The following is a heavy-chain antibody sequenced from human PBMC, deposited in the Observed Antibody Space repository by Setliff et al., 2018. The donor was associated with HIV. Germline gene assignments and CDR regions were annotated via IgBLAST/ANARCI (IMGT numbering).Heavy chain of an antibody. D-gene: IGHD2-15*01. CDR3: ARAPFRGGSFGWFDP. CDR1: GGSVNSGGYY. CDR2: IHYSGRT. Sequence: PSETLSLTCTVSGGSVNSGGYYWTWIRQHPGKGLEWIGWIHYSGRTNFNPSLRSRATISFDTSKNQFSLNLTSVTAADTAVYYCARAPFRGGSFGWFDPWSQGTLVTVSS. V-gene: IGHV4-31*02. J-gene: IGHJ5*02.